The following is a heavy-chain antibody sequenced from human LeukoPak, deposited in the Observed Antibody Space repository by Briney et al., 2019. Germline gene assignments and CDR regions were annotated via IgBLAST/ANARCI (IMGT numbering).Heavy chain of an antibody. J-gene: IGHJ6*03. CDR1: GFTFSSYS. D-gene: IGHD2-2*02. V-gene: IGHV3-48*01. CDR3: ARDRDCSSTSCYTHYYYYMDV. CDR2: ISSSSSTI. Sequence: PGGSLRLSCAASGFTFSSYSMNWVRQAPGKGLEWVSYISSSSSTIYYADSVKGRFTISRDNAKNSLYLQMNSLRAEDTAVYYCARDRDCSSTSCYTHYYYYMDVWGKGTTVTVSS.